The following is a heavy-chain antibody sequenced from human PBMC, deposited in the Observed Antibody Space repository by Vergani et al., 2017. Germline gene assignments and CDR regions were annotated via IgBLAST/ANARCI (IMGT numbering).Heavy chain of an antibody. CDR2: IYTSGST. Sequence: QVPLQESGPGLVKPSQTLSLTCTVSGGSISSGSYYWSWIRQPAGKGLEWIGRIYTSGSTNYNPSLKSRVTITVDTSKNQFSLKLNSVTAADTAVYYCAGGIPLEHSCGFDPWGQGTLVTVSS. CDR3: AGGIPLEHSCGFDP. D-gene: IGHD1-1*01. V-gene: IGHV4-61*02. CDR1: GGSISSGSYY. J-gene: IGHJ5*02.